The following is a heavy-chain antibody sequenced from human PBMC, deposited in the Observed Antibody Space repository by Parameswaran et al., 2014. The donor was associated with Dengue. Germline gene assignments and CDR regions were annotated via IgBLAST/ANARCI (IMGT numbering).Heavy chain of an antibody. Sequence: RWIRQPPGKGLEWVSAISGSGGSTYYADSVKGRFTISRDNSKNTLYLQMNSLRAEDTAVYYCAKDHYPIVVVPAAISSSYYGMDVWGQGTTVTVSS. CDR3: AKDHYPIVVVPAAISSSYYGMDV. V-gene: IGHV3-23*01. D-gene: IGHD2-2*01. CDR2: ISGSGGST. J-gene: IGHJ6*02.